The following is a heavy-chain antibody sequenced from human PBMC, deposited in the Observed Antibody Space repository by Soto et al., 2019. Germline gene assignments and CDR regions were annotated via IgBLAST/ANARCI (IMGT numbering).Heavy chain of an antibody. CDR3: ARDRGYGSGSYYAHLDY. D-gene: IGHD3-10*01. CDR2: IWYDASKE. V-gene: IGHV3-33*01. J-gene: IGHJ4*02. Sequence: QVQLVESGGGVVQPGRSLRLSCAASGFTFSSHGMHWVRPAPGKGLEWVSIIWYDASKEYYADSVKGRFTISRDNSKNTVYLQMNSLRAEDTAVYYCARDRGYGSGSYYAHLDYWGQGTLVTVSS. CDR1: GFTFSSHG.